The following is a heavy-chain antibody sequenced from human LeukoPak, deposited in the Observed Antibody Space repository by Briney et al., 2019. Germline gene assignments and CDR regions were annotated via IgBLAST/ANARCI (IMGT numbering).Heavy chain of an antibody. V-gene: IGHV3-43*01. D-gene: IGHD6-13*01. CDR2: ISWDGGST. J-gene: IGHJ4*02. CDR1: GFTFTDYS. Sequence: GGSLRLSCAASGFTFTDYSMHWVRQAPGKGLEWVSLISWDGGSTYYADSVKGRFTITRDNSKNSLHLQMNSLRTEDTALYYCAKDSVIGRIAAANFDYWGQGTLVTVSS. CDR3: AKDSVIGRIAAANFDY.